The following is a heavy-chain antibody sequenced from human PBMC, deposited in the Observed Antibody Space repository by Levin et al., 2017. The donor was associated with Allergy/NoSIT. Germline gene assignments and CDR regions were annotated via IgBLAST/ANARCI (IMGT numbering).Heavy chain of an antibody. V-gene: IGHV1-46*01. J-gene: IGHJ3*02. CDR3: AREFGGYGDYGDIQRGAFDI. CDR2: INPSGGST. CDR1: GYTFTSYY. D-gene: IGHD4-17*01. Sequence: ASVKVSCKASGYTFTSYYMHWVRQAPGQGLEWMGIINPSGGSTSYAQKFQGRVTMTRDTSTSTVYMELSSLRSEDTAVYYCAREFGGYGDYGDIQRGAFDIWGQGTMVTVSS.